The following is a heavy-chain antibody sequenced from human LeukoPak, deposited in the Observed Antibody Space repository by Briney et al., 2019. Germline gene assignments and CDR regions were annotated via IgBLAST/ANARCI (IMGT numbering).Heavy chain of an antibody. J-gene: IGHJ2*01. CDR3: ARVEQWLAGPPWYFDL. V-gene: IGHV1-18*01. CDR2: ISAYNGNT. Sequence: ASVKVSCKASGYTFTSYDINWVRQATGQGLEWMGWISAYNGNTNYAQKLQGRVTMTTDTSTSTAYMELRSLRSDDTAVYYCARVEQWLAGPPWYFDLWGRGTLVTVSS. CDR1: GYTFTSYD. D-gene: IGHD6-19*01.